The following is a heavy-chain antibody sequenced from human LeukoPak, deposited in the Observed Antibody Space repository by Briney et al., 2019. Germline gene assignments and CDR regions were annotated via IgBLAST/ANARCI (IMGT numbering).Heavy chain of an antibody. CDR3: ARDYYDSSSPADY. Sequence: GGSLRLSCAASGFTFSDYYMSWIRQAPGKGLEWVSYISSSGSTIYYADSVKGRFTISRDNAKNSLYLQMNSLRAEDTAVYYCARDYYDSSSPADYWGQGTLVTVSS. CDR2: ISSSGSTI. D-gene: IGHD3-22*01. J-gene: IGHJ4*02. CDR1: GFTFSDYY. V-gene: IGHV3-11*01.